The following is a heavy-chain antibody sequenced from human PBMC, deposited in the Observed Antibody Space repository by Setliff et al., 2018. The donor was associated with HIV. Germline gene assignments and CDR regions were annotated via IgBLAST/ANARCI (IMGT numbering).Heavy chain of an antibody. CDR1: EFTFSSYG. J-gene: IGHJ6*02. CDR2: TSDDGSNK. D-gene: IGHD3-10*01. V-gene: IGHV3-30*03. Sequence: PGGSLRLSCAASEFTFSSYGMHWVRQAPGKGLEWVATTSDDGSNKYYADSVKGRFTISRDNSRNTLYVQMNSLRVEDTAVYYCARDQLAMVRRNGMDVWGQGTTVTVSS. CDR3: ARDQLAMVRRNGMDV.